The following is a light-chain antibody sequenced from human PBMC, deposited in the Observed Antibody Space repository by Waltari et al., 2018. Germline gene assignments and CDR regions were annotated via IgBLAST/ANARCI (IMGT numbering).Light chain of an antibody. J-gene: IGKJ4*01. CDR2: VAS. CDR3: QQRTDWPPLT. CDR1: QSVGTY. Sequence: EIVLTQSPATLSLSPGERATLSCRASQSVGTYLAWYQQKPGQAPRLRISVASSRASGIPARFSGSGSGTDFTLTISSLEPEDFAIYYCQQRTDWPPLTFGGGTKVEIK. V-gene: IGKV3-11*01.